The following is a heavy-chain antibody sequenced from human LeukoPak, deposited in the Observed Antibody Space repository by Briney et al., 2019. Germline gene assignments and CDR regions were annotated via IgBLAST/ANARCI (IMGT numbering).Heavy chain of an antibody. Sequence: GGSLRLSCTASGFTFNNYAMTWVRQAPGKGLEWVSAISGNAARTYYTDSVKGRFTISRDNSKNTLYLQMSSLRAEATAIYYCARTYGDYAHLDFWGQGTLVTVSS. J-gene: IGHJ4*02. CDR2: ISGNAART. CDR1: GFTFNNYA. CDR3: ARTYGDYAHLDF. D-gene: IGHD4-17*01. V-gene: IGHV3-23*01.